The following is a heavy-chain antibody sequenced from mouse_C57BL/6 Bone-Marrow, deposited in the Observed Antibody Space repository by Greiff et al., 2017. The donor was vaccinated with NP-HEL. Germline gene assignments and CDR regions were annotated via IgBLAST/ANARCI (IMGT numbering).Heavy chain of an antibody. CDR2: IDPETGGT. Sequence: QVQLQQSGAELVRPGASVTLSCKASGYTFTDYEMHWVKQTPVHGLEWIGAIDPETGGTAYNQKFKGKAILTADKSSSTAYMELRSLTSEDSAVYYCTRVEGLQDYFDYWAKAPLSQSPQ. V-gene: IGHV1-15*01. CDR1: GYTFTDYE. D-gene: IGHD2-4*01. CDR3: TRVEGLQDYFDY. J-gene: IGHJ2*01.